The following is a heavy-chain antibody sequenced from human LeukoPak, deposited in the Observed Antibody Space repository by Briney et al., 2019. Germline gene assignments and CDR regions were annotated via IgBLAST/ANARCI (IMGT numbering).Heavy chain of an antibody. D-gene: IGHD2-2*01. Sequence: PSETLSLTCTVSGGSISSSGYYWGWIHQPPGKGLEWIGSIYYSGSTNYSPSLKSRVTISVDTSQNQFSLKLSSVTAADTAVYYCSKRDCSRTSCFYWYFDLWGRGTLLTVSS. V-gene: IGHV4-39*07. CDR1: GGSISSSGYY. J-gene: IGHJ2*01. CDR3: SKRDCSRTSCFYWYFDL. CDR2: IYYSGST.